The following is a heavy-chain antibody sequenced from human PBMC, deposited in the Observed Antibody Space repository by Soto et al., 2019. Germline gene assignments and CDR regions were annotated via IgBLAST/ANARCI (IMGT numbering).Heavy chain of an antibody. CDR1: GGSITITNYF. CDR2: MYYSGGT. J-gene: IGHJ4*02. Sequence: SETLSLTCTISGGSITITNYFWGWIRQPPGKGLEWIGSMYYSGGTYFNETLKSRVTISGDTSKQQFSLTLSSVTAADTAVYYCARHGAYGSVLRPFDYWGQGTQVTVSS. D-gene: IGHD6-19*01. V-gene: IGHV4-39*01. CDR3: ARHGAYGSVLRPFDY.